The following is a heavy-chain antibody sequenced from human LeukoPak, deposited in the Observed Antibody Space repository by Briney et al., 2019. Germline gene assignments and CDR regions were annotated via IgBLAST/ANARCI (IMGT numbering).Heavy chain of an antibody. CDR3: ARDGYCSSTSCYDAFDI. CDR1: GYSISSGYY. J-gene: IGHJ3*02. Sequence: SETLSLTCTVSGYSISSGYYWSWIRQPPGKGLEWIGYIYYSGSTNYNPSLKSRVTISVDTSKNQFSLKLSSVTAADTAVYYCARDGYCSSTSCYDAFDIWGQGTMVTVSS. CDR2: IYYSGST. V-gene: IGHV4-38-2*02. D-gene: IGHD2-2*03.